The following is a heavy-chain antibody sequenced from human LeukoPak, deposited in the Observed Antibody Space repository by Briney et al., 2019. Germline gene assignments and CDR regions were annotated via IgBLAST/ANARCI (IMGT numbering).Heavy chain of an antibody. D-gene: IGHD3-10*01. CDR3: ASSVKGVQY. CDR1: GGSISSGSYY. J-gene: IGHJ4*02. CDR2: IYTSGST. V-gene: IGHV4-61*02. Sequence: SETLSLTCTVSGGSISSGSYYWSWIRRPAGKGLEWIGRIYTSGSTNYNPSLKSRVTISVDTSKNQFSLKLSSVTAADTAVYYCASSVKGVQYWGQGTLVTVSS.